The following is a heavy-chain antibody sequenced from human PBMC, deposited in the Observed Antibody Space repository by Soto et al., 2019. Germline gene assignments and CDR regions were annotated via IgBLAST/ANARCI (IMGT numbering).Heavy chain of an antibody. Sequence: QVQLVQSGAEVKKPGSSVKVSCKASGGTFSSYAISWVRQAPGQGLEWMGGNIPIFGTANYAQKFQGRVTITADESTSTAYMELSSLRSEDTAVYYCARDPIRCSGGSCYPNYYYGMDVWGQGTTVTVSS. V-gene: IGHV1-69*01. J-gene: IGHJ6*02. D-gene: IGHD2-15*01. CDR3: ARDPIRCSGGSCYPNYYYGMDV. CDR1: GGTFSSYA. CDR2: NIPIFGTA.